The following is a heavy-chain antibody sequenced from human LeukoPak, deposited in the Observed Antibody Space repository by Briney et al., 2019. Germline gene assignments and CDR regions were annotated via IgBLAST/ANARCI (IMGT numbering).Heavy chain of an antibody. CDR1: GFTFSSYA. J-gene: IGHJ4*02. Sequence: GGSLRLSCAASGFTFSSYAMSWVRQAPGKGLEWVSAISGSGGSTYYADSVKGRFTISRDNSKNTLYLQMNSLRAEDTAVYYCAKDYGWYYDSSGYSSPFAYWGQGTLVTVSS. CDR3: AKDYGWYYDSSGYSSPFAY. D-gene: IGHD3-22*01. V-gene: IGHV3-23*01. CDR2: ISGSGGST.